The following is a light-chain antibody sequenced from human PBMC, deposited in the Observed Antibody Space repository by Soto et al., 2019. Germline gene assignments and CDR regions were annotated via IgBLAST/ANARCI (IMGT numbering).Light chain of an antibody. CDR3: QQYYRWPQT. CDR2: AAS. V-gene: IGKV3-15*01. J-gene: IGKJ1*01. Sequence: EIVMTQSPATLSVSPGERATLSCRASQSLGFNLAWYQQKPGQAPRLLIYAASTRATGIPARFSGSGSGTEFTLTISSLQSEDFAVYYCQQYYRWPQTFGQGTKVDI. CDR1: QSLGFN.